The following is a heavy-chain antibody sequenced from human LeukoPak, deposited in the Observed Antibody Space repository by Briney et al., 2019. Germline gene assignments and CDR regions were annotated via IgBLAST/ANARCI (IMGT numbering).Heavy chain of an antibody. V-gene: IGHV3-30*03. Sequence: GGSLRLSCAASGFTFSSYGMHWVRQAPGKGLKWVAVISYDGSNKYYADSVKGRFTISRDNSKNTLYLQMNSLRSEDTAVYYCATDRAAAGYDYWGQGTLVTVSS. CDR1: GFTFSSYG. J-gene: IGHJ4*02. CDR3: ATDRAAAGYDY. CDR2: ISYDGSNK. D-gene: IGHD6-13*01.